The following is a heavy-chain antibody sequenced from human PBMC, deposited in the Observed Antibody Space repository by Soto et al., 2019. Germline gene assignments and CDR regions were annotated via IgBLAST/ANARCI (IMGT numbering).Heavy chain of an antibody. CDR1: GFTFSSYW. J-gene: IGHJ6*02. V-gene: IGHV3-7*03. CDR3: ARMSCSSTSCYTDYYYGMDV. Sequence: GGSLRLSCAASGFTFSSYWMSWVRQAPGKGLEWVANIKQDGSEKYYVDSVKGRFTISRDNAKNSLYLQMNSLRAEDTAVYYGARMSCSSTSCYTDYYYGMDVWGQGTTVTVSS. D-gene: IGHD2-2*02. CDR2: IKQDGSEK.